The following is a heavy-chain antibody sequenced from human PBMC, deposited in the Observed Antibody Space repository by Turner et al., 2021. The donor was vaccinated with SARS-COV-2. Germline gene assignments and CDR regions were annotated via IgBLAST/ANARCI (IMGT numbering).Heavy chain of an antibody. J-gene: IGHJ2*01. V-gene: IGHV3-30-3*01. CDR2: ISYDGINK. D-gene: IGHD3-10*01. CDR3: ARDTGDFDL. CDR1: GFTFSSYV. Sequence: QVQLVESGGGVVKPGRSLRPSCAASGFTFSSYVMHWVRQAPGKGLEWVALISYDGINKYYADSVKGRFTISRDNSKNTLYLQMNSLRAEDTAVYYCARDTGDFDLWGRGTLVTVSS.